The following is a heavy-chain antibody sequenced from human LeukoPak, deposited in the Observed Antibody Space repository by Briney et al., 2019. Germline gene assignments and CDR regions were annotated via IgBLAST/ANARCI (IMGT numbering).Heavy chain of an antibody. D-gene: IGHD3-3*01. CDR1: GFTFSSYS. CDR3: ASSGPRFLPD. Sequence: PGGSLRLSCAASGFTFSSYSMNWVRQAPGKGLEWVSSISSSSSYIYYADSVKGRFTISRDNAKNSLYLQMNSLRAEDTAVYYCASSGPRFLPDWGQGTLVTVSS. J-gene: IGHJ1*01. V-gene: IGHV3-21*01. CDR2: ISSSSSYI.